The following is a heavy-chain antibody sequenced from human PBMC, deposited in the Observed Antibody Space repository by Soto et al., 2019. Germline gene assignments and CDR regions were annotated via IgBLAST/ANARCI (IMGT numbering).Heavy chain of an antibody. CDR2: INPNSGGT. J-gene: IGHJ6*02. CDR1: GYTFTGYY. Sequence: ASVKVSCKASGYTFTGYYMHWVRPAPGQGLEWMGWINPNSGGTNYAQKFQGWVTMTRDTSISTAYMELSRLRSDDTAVYYCARGSGYYYYGMDVWGQGTTVTVSS. D-gene: IGHD3-3*01. CDR3: ARGSGYYYYGMDV. V-gene: IGHV1-2*04.